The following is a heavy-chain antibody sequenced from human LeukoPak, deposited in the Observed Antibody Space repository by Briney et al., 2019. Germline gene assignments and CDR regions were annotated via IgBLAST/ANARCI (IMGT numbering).Heavy chain of an antibody. CDR2: ISSSGSTI. CDR1: GFTFSSYE. D-gene: IGHD5-18*01. CDR3: AREVGGIQLWLPHFYYYYYMDV. Sequence: GGSLRLSCAASGFTFSSYEMNWVRQAPGKGLEWVSYISSSGSTIYYADSVKGRFTISRDNAKNSLYLQMNSLRSDDTAVYYCAREVGGIQLWLPHFYYYYYMDVWGKGTTVTISS. J-gene: IGHJ6*03. V-gene: IGHV3-48*03.